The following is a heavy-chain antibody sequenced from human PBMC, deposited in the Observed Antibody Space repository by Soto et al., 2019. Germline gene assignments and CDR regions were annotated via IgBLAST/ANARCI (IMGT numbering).Heavy chain of an antibody. Sequence: SETVSLTCTVSGGSISDISYCWGWIRQPPGKGLQWIGCMFYSGATYYNPSLKNRVTLSVDTSNNEFSLKLVSVTAPDTAVYYCARHKSGSDWLDPWGKGTLVTVSS. CDR1: GGSISDISYC. CDR3: ARHKSGSDWLDP. D-gene: IGHD2-15*01. J-gene: IGHJ5*02. CDR2: MFYSGAT. V-gene: IGHV4-39*01.